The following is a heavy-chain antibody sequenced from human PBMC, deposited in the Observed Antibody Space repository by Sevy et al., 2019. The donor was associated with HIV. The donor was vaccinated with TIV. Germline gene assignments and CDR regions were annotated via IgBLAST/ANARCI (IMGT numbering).Heavy chain of an antibody. CDR3: AKDATYSSSWSGIDY. CDR2: LSWNSGSI. J-gene: IGHJ4*02. CDR1: GFTFDDYA. V-gene: IGHV3-9*01. D-gene: IGHD6-13*01. Sequence: GGSLRLSCAASGFTFDDYAMHWVRRAPGKGLEWVSGLSWNSGSIGYADSVKGRFTISRDNAKNSLYLQMNSLRAEDTALYYCAKDATYSSSWSGIDYWGQGTLVTVSS.